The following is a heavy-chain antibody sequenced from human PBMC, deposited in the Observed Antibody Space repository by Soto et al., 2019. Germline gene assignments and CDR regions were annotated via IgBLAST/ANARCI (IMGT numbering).Heavy chain of an antibody. J-gene: IGHJ4*02. CDR2: IIPILGIA. CDR1: GGTFSSYT. Sequence: QVQLVQSGAEVKKPGSSVKVSSKASGGTFSSYTISWVRQAPGQGLEWMGRIIPILGIANYAQKFQGRVTITADKSTSTAYMELSSLRSEDTAVYYCARGIAAAGGDYFDYWGQGTLVTVSS. CDR3: ARGIAAAGGDYFDY. D-gene: IGHD6-13*01. V-gene: IGHV1-69*02.